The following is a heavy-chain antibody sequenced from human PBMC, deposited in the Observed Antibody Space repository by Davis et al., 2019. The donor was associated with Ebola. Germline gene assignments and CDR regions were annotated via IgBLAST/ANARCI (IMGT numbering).Heavy chain of an antibody. CDR2: ISTYNGNT. Sequence: AASVKVSCKASGYTFTSYGISWVRQAPRQGLEWMGWISTYNGNTNFAQKLQGRVTMTTDTSTSSAYMELRSLRSDDTAVYYSARMAAAGTKLDVWGQGTTVTVSS. J-gene: IGHJ6*02. CDR3: ARMAAAGTKLDV. V-gene: IGHV1-18*04. CDR1: GYTFTSYG. D-gene: IGHD6-13*01.